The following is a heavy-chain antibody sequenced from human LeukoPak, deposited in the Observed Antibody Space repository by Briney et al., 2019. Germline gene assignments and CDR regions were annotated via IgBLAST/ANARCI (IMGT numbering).Heavy chain of an antibody. Sequence: GGSLRLSCAASGFTFSNDAVSWVRQAPGKGLQWVSDIRGSGATTYYADSVKGRFTISRDNSKNTLYLQMNSLRAEDTAVYYCARDPWADSSGFPLHHWGQGTLVTVSS. D-gene: IGHD3-22*01. CDR1: GFTFSNDA. CDR3: ARDPWADSSGFPLHH. CDR2: IRGSGATT. V-gene: IGHV3-23*01. J-gene: IGHJ1*01.